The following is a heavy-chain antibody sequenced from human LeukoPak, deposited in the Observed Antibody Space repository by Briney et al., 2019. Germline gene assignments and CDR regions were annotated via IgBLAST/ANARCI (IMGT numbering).Heavy chain of an antibody. V-gene: IGHV4-39*07. CDR2: ISYGGTT. CDR1: GGSVTSYGYY. CDR3: ARGFSSGYDFPFDY. D-gene: IGHD5-12*01. Sequence: SETLSLTCTVSGGSVTSYGYYWGWIRQPPGKGLEWIGSISYGGTTYFNPSLQSRVTISVDTSKNQFSLKLSSVTAADTAVYYCARGFSSGYDFPFDYWGQGTLVTVSS. J-gene: IGHJ4*02.